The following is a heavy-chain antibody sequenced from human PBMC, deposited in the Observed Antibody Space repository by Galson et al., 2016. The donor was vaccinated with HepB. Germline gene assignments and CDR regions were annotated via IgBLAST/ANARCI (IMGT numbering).Heavy chain of an antibody. CDR1: GFTFSSYA. CDR2: VSYDGSNK. J-gene: IGHJ1*01. D-gene: IGHD5-24*01. Sequence: SLRLSCAASGFTFSSYAMHWVRQAPGKGLEWVAVVSYDGSNKYYADSVKGRFTISRDTSKNTLYLQMNSLRDEDTSVYYCTRDSRRVIITYCFQDWGQGTLVTVPS. CDR3: TRDSRRVIITYCFQD. V-gene: IGHV3-30*04.